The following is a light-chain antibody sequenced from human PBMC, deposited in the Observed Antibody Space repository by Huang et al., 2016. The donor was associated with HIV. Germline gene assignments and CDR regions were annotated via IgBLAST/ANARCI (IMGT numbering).Light chain of an antibody. Sequence: DIQMTQSPSSLSAFVGDTVTITCRASQVIGNYLAWYQQKPGRPPKLLIYVASTLQSGVPSRFSGSGSGTDFTLTISNLQTEDVATYYCQKYDSAPRTFGQGTRV. J-gene: IGKJ1*01. CDR2: VAS. CDR3: QKYDSAPRT. CDR1: QVIGNY. V-gene: IGKV1-27*01.